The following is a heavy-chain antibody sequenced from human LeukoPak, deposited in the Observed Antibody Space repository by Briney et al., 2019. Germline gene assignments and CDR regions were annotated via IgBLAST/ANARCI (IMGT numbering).Heavy chain of an antibody. J-gene: IGHJ4*03. CDR2: ISAYNGNT. CDR1: GYTFTSYG. V-gene: IGHV1-18*01. Sequence: ASVKVSCKASGYTFTSYGISWVRQAPGQGLEWMGWISAYNGNTNYAQKLQGRVTMTTDTSTSAAYMELRSLRSDDTAVYYCARDDDYGDYFDYWGQGTMVTVSS. D-gene: IGHD4-17*01. CDR3: ARDDDYGDYFDY.